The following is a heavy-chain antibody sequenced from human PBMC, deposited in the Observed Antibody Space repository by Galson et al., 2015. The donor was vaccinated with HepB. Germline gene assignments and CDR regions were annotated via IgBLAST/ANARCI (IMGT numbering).Heavy chain of an antibody. CDR3: ARDLYYYDSSGYYALLDY. CDR1: GYTFTSYY. D-gene: IGHD3-22*01. CDR2: INPSGGST. Sequence: SVKVSCKASGYTFTSYYMHWVRQAPGQGLEWMGIINPSGGSTSYAQKFQGRVTMTRDTSTSTAYMELSSLRSEDTAVYYCARDLYYYDSSGYYALLDYSGQGTLVTVAS. V-gene: IGHV1-46*03. J-gene: IGHJ4*02.